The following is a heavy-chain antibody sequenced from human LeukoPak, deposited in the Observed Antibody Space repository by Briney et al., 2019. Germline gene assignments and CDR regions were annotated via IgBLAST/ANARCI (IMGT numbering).Heavy chain of an antibody. CDR3: AISSSSFYYYYYMDV. CDR2: ISAYNGST. Sequence: ASVKVSCKASGYTFTSYGISWVRQAPGQGLEWMGWISAYNGSTNYAQKLQGRVTMTTDTSTSTAYMELRSLRSDDTAVYYCAISSSSFYYYYYMDVWGKGTTVTVSS. D-gene: IGHD6-6*01. V-gene: IGHV1-18*01. J-gene: IGHJ6*03. CDR1: GYTFTSYG.